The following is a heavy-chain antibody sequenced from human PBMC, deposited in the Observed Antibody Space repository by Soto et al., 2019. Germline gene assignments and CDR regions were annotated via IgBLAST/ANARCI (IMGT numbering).Heavy chain of an antibody. V-gene: IGHV3-11*01. CDR3: ARDRGYYDSSGYFDY. J-gene: IGHJ4*02. Sequence: RHSYTASELNFRDHYMSWISQDKGKGLEWVSYISSSDNIIYYADSVKGRFTISRDNAKNSLYLQMNSLRAEDTAVDDCARDRGYYDSSGYFDYWGQGTLVTGSS. CDR2: ISSSDNII. CDR1: ELNFRDHY. D-gene: IGHD3-22*01.